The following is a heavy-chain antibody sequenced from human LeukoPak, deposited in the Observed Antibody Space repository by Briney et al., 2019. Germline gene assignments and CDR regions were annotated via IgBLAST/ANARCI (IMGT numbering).Heavy chain of an antibody. CDR1: GGSISSSSYY. D-gene: IGHD6-19*01. CDR2: IYYSGST. CDR3: ARGSSGWYPHYYFDY. V-gene: IGHV4-39*07. J-gene: IGHJ4*02. Sequence: SETLSLTCTVSGGSISSSSYYWGWIRQPPGKGLEWIGSIYYSGSTYYNPSLKSRVTISVDTSKNQFSLKLSSVTAADTAVYYCARGSSGWYPHYYFDYWGQGTLVTVSS.